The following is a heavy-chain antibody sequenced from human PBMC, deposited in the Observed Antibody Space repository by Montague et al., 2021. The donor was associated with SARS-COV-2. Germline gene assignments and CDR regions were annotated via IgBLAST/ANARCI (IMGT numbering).Heavy chain of an antibody. CDR1: GGSFSGYY. D-gene: IGHD5-12*01. J-gene: IGHJ5*02. CDR3: ARNRGGYGSGGCNWFDP. Sequence: SETLSLTCAVSGGSFSGYYWTWVRQPPGKGLEWIGEINHSGNTNYNPSLESRITISVDTSKSLVSLNLTSVTAADTAVYYCARNRGGYGSGGCNWFDPWCHGTLVTVS. CDR2: INHSGNT. V-gene: IGHV4-34*01.